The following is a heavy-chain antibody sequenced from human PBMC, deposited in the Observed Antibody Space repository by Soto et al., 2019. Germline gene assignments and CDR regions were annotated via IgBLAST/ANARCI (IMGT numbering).Heavy chain of an antibody. CDR1: GFGFTNSW. CDR2: IKSKNDGGTT. D-gene: IGHD2-2*01. Sequence: VQVVESGGGLVKPGGSIRLSCAASGFGFTNSWMNWVRQAPGKGLEWVGRIKSKNDGGTTDYAAPVQGRFTISRDDSKTTIYLQMNSLKTEDTAVYYCTSAGQYCTSTTCKAYWGQGTPVTVSS. CDR3: TSAGQYCTSTTCKAY. V-gene: IGHV3-15*07. J-gene: IGHJ4*02.